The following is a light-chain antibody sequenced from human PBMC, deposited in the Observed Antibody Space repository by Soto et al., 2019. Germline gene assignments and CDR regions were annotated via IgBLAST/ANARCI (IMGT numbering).Light chain of an antibody. J-gene: IGKJ1*01. CDR3: QQYGSSRKT. Sequence: ELVLTQSPGTLSLSPGERATLSCRASQSVSSSYLAWYQQKPGQAPRLLIYGASSRATGIPDRFSGSGSGTDFTLTISRLEPEDFAVYYCQQYGSSRKTFGQGTKVDIK. V-gene: IGKV3-20*01. CDR1: QSVSSSY. CDR2: GAS.